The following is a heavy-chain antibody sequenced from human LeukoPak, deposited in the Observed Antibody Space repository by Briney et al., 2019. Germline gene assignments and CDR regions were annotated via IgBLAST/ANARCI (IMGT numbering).Heavy chain of an antibody. CDR2: ISYDGSNK. CDR3: AKMGDYYDSSGFDY. CDR1: GFTFSSYG. D-gene: IGHD3-22*01. Sequence: GRSLRLSCAASGFTFSSYGMHWVRQAPGKGLEWVAVISYDGSNKYYADSVKGRFTISRDNYKNTLYLQMNSLRAEDTAVYYCAKMGDYYDSSGFDYWGQGTLVTVSS. V-gene: IGHV3-30*18. J-gene: IGHJ4*02.